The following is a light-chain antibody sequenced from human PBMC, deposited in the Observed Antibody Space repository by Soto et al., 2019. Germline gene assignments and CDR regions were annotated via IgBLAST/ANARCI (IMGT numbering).Light chain of an antibody. CDR2: GAS. Sequence: PGEIATLSCRASQSISSSYLSWYQQKPGQAPRLVIYGASTRATGIPARFSGSGRGSGTDFTLTISSLEPEDFAIYYCQQRDYWQVTFGQGTRLEIK. V-gene: IGKV3D-7*01. CDR1: QSISSSY. J-gene: IGKJ5*01. CDR3: QQRDYWQVT.